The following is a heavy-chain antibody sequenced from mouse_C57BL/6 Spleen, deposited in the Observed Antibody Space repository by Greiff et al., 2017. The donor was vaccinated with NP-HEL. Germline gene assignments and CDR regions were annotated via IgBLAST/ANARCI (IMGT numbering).Heavy chain of an antibody. V-gene: IGHV4-1*01. CDR2: INPDSSTI. D-gene: IGHD2-3*01. CDR1: GIDFSRYW. J-gene: IGHJ3*01. CDR3: ARPVDGYYVWFAY. Sequence: DVKLQESGGGLVQPGGSLKLSCAASGIDFSRYWMSWVRRAPGKGLEWIGEINPDSSTINYAPSLKDKFIISRDNAKNTLYLQMSKVRSEDTALYYCARPVDGYYVWFAYWGQGTLVTVSA.